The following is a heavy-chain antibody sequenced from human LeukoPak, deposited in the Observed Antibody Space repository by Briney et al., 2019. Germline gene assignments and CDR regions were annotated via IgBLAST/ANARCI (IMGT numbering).Heavy chain of an antibody. CDR3: AKGGITGTVDY. Sequence: GGSLRLSCAASGFTFNAYSMNWVRQAPGKGLEWLSYISSGSSTIYYVDSVKGRFTISRDNSKNTLYLQMNSLRAEDTAVYYCAKGGITGTVDYWGQGTLVTVSS. J-gene: IGHJ4*02. CDR1: GFTFNAYS. CDR2: ISSGSSTI. D-gene: IGHD1-7*01. V-gene: IGHV3-48*01.